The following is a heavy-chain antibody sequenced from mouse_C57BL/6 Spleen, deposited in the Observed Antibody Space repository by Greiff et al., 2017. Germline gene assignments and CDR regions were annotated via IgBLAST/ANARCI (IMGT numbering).Heavy chain of an antibody. CDR2: IWSGGST. CDR1: GFSLTSYG. CDR3: ARGDWDGFFDY. J-gene: IGHJ2*01. V-gene: IGHV2-2*01. D-gene: IGHD4-1*01. Sequence: QVQLQQSGPGLVQPSQSLSITCTVSGFSLTSYGVHWVRQSPGKGLEWLGVIWSGGSTDYNAAFISRLSISKDNSKSQVFFKMNSLQADDTAIYYCARGDWDGFFDYWGQGTTLTVSS.